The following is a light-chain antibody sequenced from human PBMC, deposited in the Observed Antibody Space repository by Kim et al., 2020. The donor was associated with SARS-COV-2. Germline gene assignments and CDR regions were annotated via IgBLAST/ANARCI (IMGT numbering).Light chain of an antibody. CDR2: EDR. CDR1: KLGNKY. CDR3: QAWDSSTAV. Sequence: VSPGQTASITCSGDKLGNKYACWYQQKPGQSPVLVIYEDRKRPSGIPERFSGSNSGNTATLTISGTQAMDEADYYCQAWDSSTAVFGGGTQLTVL. J-gene: IGLJ2*01. V-gene: IGLV3-1*01.